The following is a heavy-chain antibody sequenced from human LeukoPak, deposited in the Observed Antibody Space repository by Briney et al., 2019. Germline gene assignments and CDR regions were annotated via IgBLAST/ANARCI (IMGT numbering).Heavy chain of an antibody. V-gene: IGHV3-30*03. J-gene: IGHJ4*02. CDR1: GCTFSSYG. CDR3: VRADRDGNKRFLD. Sequence: GGSLRLSCAASGCTFSSYGMHWVRQAPGKGLEWVAVILYDGSNKYYADSVKGRFTISRDNSKNTLYPQMNSLRAEDTAVYYCVRADRDGNKRFLDWGQGTLVTVSS. CDR2: ILYDGSNK. D-gene: IGHD5-24*01.